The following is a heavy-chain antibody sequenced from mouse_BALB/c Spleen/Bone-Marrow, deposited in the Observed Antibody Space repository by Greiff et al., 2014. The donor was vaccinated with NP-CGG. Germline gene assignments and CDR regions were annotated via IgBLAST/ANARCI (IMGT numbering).Heavy chain of an antibody. CDR1: GFNIKDTY. J-gene: IGHJ4*01. D-gene: IGHD1-1*01. CDR3: ATLTTVVDAMDH. V-gene: IGHV14-3*02. CDR2: IDPANGNT. Sequence: EVQLQQSGAELVKPGASVKLSCTASGFNIKDTYMHWVKQRPEQGLEWIGRIDPANGNTKYDPKFQGKATITADTSSDTAYLQLSSPTSEDTAVYYCATLTTVVDAMDHWGQGTSVTVSS.